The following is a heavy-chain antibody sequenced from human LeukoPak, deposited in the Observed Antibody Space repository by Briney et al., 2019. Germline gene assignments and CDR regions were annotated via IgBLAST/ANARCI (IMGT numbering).Heavy chain of an antibody. J-gene: IGHJ4*02. CDR2: IGTAGDT. V-gene: IGHV3-13*04. CDR3: AKDPSSGSYGY. D-gene: IGHD1-26*01. Sequence: GGSLRLSCAASGLTFSSYDMHWVRQATGKGLEWVSGIGTAGDTYYPGSVKGRFTISRENAKNSLYLQMNSLRAGDTAVYYCAKDPSSGSYGYWGQGTLVTVSS. CDR1: GLTFSSYD.